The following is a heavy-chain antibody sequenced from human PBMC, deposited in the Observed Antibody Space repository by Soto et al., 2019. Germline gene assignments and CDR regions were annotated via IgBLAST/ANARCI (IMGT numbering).Heavy chain of an antibody. D-gene: IGHD6-19*01. CDR2: MNPNSGNT. CDR1: GYTFTSYD. Sequence: ASVKVSCKASGYTFTSYDINWVRQATGQGLEWMGWMNPNSGNTGYAQKFQGRVTVTRNTSISTAYMELSSLRSEDTAVYYCAKDAQKGSGWFTYYFDYWGQGTLVTVSS. CDR3: AKDAQKGSGWFTYYFDY. V-gene: IGHV1-8*01. J-gene: IGHJ4*02.